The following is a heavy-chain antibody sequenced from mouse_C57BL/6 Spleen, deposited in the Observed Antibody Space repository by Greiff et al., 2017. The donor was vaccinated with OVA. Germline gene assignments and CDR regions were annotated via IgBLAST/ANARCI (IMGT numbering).Heavy chain of an antibody. J-gene: IGHJ3*01. V-gene: IGHV1-72*01. D-gene: IGHD1-1*01. Sequence: VQLQQPGAELVKPGASVKLSCKASGYTFTSYWMHWVKQRPGRGLEWIGRIDPNSGGTKYNEKFKSKATLTVDKPSSTAYMQLSSLTSEDSAVYYCASEYYGSSYKFAYWGQGTLVTVSA. CDR3: ASEYYGSSYKFAY. CDR2: IDPNSGGT. CDR1: GYTFTSYW.